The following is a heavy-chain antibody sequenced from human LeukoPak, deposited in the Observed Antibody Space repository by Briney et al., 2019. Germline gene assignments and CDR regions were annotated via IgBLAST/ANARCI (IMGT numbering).Heavy chain of an antibody. J-gene: IGHJ4*02. CDR3: ARDSKTYYYDL. CDR1: GFPFSNNA. Sequence: GGSLRLSCAASGFPFSNNAMTWVRQAPGKGLEWVSALSGSDISTYYADSVKGRFTISRDNSRNTLYLQMNSLRVEDTAVYYCARDSKTYYYDLWGQGALVTVSS. CDR2: LSGSDIST. V-gene: IGHV3-23*01. D-gene: IGHD3-22*01.